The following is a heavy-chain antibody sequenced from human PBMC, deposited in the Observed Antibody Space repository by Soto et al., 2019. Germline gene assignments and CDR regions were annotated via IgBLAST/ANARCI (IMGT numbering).Heavy chain of an antibody. V-gene: IGHV1-18*01. J-gene: IGHJ6*02. Sequence: ASVKVSCKASGYTFSSYGINWVRQAPGQGLEWLGWISPYDGNTKYAQILQGRVSMTTDTSTKTAYMEVRSLRAEDTAVYYCAKVTNIYGDYVRYYYGMDVWGQGTTVTVSS. CDR2: ISPYDGNT. CDR3: AKVTNIYGDYVRYYYGMDV. D-gene: IGHD4-17*01. CDR1: GYTFSSYG.